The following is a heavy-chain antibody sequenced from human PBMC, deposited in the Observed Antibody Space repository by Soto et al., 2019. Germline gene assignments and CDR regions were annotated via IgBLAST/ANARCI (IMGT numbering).Heavy chain of an antibody. CDR1: GFMFSSAW. CDR3: VEGWNDF. V-gene: IGHV3-15*01. D-gene: IGHD1-1*01. Sequence: EVQMVQSGGDLVKPGGSLRLSCVTSGFMFSSAWMNWVRQAPGKGLEWVARIKSKGDGGARDYAAPVKGRFTISRDDSKNTVHLKMNSLRAEDTAVYYCVEGWNDFWGQGTLVTVSS. J-gene: IGHJ4*02. CDR2: IKSKGDGGAR.